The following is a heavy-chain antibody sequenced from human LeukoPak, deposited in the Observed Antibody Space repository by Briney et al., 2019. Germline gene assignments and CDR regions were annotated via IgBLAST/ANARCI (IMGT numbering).Heavy chain of an antibody. Sequence: SETLSLTCTVSGGSISSYYWSWIRQPPGKGLEWIGYIYYSGSTNQNPSLQSRVTISVDTSKDQFSLKLSSVTAADTAVYYCARGMAATGPYDSWGQGTLVTASS. CDR2: IYYSGST. CDR1: GGSISSYY. CDR3: ARGMAATGPYDS. J-gene: IGHJ4*02. V-gene: IGHV4-59*01. D-gene: IGHD6-13*01.